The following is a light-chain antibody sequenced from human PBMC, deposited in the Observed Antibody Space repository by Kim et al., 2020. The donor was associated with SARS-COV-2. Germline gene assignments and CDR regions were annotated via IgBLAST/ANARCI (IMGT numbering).Light chain of an antibody. Sequence: SASVGDRVTINGRAGQGISNYLAWYQQKPVKVPKLLIHDASTLRSGVPSRFSGSGSGTDFTLTISSLQPEDVATYYCQKYNSVPYTFGQGTKLEI. V-gene: IGKV1-27*01. CDR3: QKYNSVPYT. J-gene: IGKJ2*01. CDR2: DAS. CDR1: QGISNY.